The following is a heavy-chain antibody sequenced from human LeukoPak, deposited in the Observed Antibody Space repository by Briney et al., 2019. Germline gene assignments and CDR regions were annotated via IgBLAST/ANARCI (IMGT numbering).Heavy chain of an antibody. CDR3: AKRFPYSSSWFADY. Sequence: AGGSLRLSCAASGFTFSNYALSWVRQAPGKGLEWVSAISGSGISTYYADSVKGRFTISRDSSKNTLYLQMNSLRAEDTAVYYCAKRFPYSSSWFADYWGQGTLVTVSS. V-gene: IGHV3-23*01. D-gene: IGHD6-13*01. J-gene: IGHJ4*02. CDR1: GFTFSNYA. CDR2: ISGSGIST.